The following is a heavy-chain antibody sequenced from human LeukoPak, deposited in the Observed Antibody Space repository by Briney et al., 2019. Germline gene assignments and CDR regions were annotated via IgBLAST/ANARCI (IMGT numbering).Heavy chain of an antibody. CDR1: GFAFSSYA. CDR3: ARDGDCSSTSCYFDY. J-gene: IGHJ4*02. CDR2: IYSGGST. Sequence: GGSLRLSCAASGFAFSSYAMSWVRQAPGKGLEWVSVIYSGGSTYYADSVKGRFTISRDNSKNTLYLQMNSLRAEDTAVYYCARDGDCSSTSCYFDYWGQGTLVTVSS. V-gene: IGHV3-66*01. D-gene: IGHD2-2*01.